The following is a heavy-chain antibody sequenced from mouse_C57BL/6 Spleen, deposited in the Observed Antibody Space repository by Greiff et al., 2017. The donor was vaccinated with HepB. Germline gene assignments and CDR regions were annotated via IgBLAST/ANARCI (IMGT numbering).Heavy chain of an antibody. Sequence: DVKLQESGPGLVKPSQSLSLTCSVTGYSITSGYYWNWIRQFPGNKLEWMGYISYDGSNNYNPSLKNRISITRDTSKNQFFLKLNSVTTEDTATYYCAWVYYAMGYWGQGTSVTVSS. CDR1: GYSITSGYY. J-gene: IGHJ4*01. V-gene: IGHV3-6*01. CDR3: AWVYYAMGY. CDR2: ISYDGSN.